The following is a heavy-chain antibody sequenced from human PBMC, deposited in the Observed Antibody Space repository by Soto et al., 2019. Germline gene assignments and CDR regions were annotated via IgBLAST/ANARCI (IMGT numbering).Heavy chain of an antibody. Sequence: EVQLVESGGGLVQPGGSLRLSCAASGFSFTSYWMHWVRQAPGKGLVWVSRINTDGSSTSYADSVKGRFTISRDNAKNTLFLQMNSLRAEDTVIYYCAKRELNSTGLFHWGQGTLVSVSS. D-gene: IGHD1-26*01. CDR1: GFSFTSYW. V-gene: IGHV3-74*01. J-gene: IGHJ4*02. CDR2: INTDGSST. CDR3: AKRELNSTGLFH.